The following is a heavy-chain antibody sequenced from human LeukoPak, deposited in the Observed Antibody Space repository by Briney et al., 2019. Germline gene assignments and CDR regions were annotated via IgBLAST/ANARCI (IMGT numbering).Heavy chain of an antibody. CDR2: IYYSGST. CDR1: GGSISSSSYY. V-gene: IGHV4-39*07. Sequence: SETLSLTCTVSGGSISSSSYYWGWIRQPPGKGLEWIGTIYYSGSTYYNPSLKSRVTISVDTSKNQFSLKLSSVTAADTAVYYCARGQLGWFGELSDFDYWGQGTLVTVSS. CDR3: ARGQLGWFGELSDFDY. D-gene: IGHD3-10*01. J-gene: IGHJ4*02.